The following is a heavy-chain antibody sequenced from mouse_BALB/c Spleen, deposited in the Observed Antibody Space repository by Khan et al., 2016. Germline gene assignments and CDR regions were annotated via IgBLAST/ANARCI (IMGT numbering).Heavy chain of an antibody. V-gene: IGHV1-77*01. Sequence: QVQLQQSGTELPRPGASVKLSCKASGYTFTDYYLHWVKQRTGQGLEWIGEIFPGSGSTYYNEKFTGKASLTADTSSSTAYMQLSSLTSEDSAVYFCARSDYGYFAMDYWGHGASVTVSS. CDR1: GYTFTDYY. J-gene: IGHJ4*01. CDR3: ARSDYGYFAMDY. CDR2: IFPGSGST. D-gene: IGHD1-2*01.